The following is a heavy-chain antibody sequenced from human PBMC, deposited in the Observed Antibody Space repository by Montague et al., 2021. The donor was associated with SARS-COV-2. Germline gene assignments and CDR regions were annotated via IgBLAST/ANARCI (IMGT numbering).Heavy chain of an antibody. CDR3: AGAPHCGGGSCFSFDYYGLDV. CDR2: INPDRSRT. D-gene: IGHD2-15*01. CDR1: GFTFSNYW. Sequence: RLSLSASGFTFSNYWRRWVRQVPGKGLVWVSRINPDRSRTTYADSVKGRFTISRDNAKNTVYLQMSGLRVEDTAVYYCAGAPHCGGGSCFSFDYYGLDVWGQGTTVSVSS. J-gene: IGHJ6*02. V-gene: IGHV3-74*03.